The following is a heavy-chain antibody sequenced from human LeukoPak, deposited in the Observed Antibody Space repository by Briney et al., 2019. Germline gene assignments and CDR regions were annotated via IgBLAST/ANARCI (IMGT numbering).Heavy chain of an antibody. D-gene: IGHD3-22*01. CDR2: ITRSGAGT. Sequence: GGSLRLSCAASGFTFNIYAMSWVRQPPGKGLQWVSSITRSGAGTFYADSVKDRFTISRDNSKNTLYVQMSRLRAQDTAVYYCAKDRPNYHESNGHYYRPNGDYWGQGTLVTVSS. CDR3: AKDRPNYHESNGHYYRPNGDY. J-gene: IGHJ4*02. V-gene: IGHV3-23*01. CDR1: GFTFNIYA.